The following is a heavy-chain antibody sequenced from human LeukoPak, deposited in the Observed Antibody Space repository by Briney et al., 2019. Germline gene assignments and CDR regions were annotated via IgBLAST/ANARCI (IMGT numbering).Heavy chain of an antibody. CDR3: ARDYYGLEGFFDY. CDR1: GFSFSSYE. Sequence: GGSLRLSCAASGFSFSSYEMNWVRQAPGKGLEWVSYISSSGRTIYYADSVKGRFTISRDNAKNSLYLQMNSLRVEDTAVYYCARDYYGLEGFFDYWGQGTLVTVSS. CDR2: ISSSGRTI. V-gene: IGHV3-48*03. D-gene: IGHD3-10*01. J-gene: IGHJ4*02.